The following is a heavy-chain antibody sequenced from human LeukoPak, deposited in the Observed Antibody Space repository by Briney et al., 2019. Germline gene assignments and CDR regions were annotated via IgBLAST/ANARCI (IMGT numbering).Heavy chain of an antibody. CDR1: GGSISSSSYY. V-gene: IGHV4-39*07. CDR2: IYYSGST. J-gene: IGHJ3*02. D-gene: IGHD5-12*01. Sequence: SETLSLTCSVSGGSISSSSYYWGWIRQPPGKGLEWIGSIYYSGSTYYNPSLKSRVTISVDTSKNHLSLILSSVTAADTAVYYCAPGGYIGYGHAFDIWGQGTMVTVSS. CDR3: APGGYIGYGHAFDI.